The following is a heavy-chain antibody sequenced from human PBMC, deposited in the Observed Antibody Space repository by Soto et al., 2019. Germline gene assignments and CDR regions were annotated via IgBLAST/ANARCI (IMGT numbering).Heavy chain of an antibody. J-gene: IGHJ6*02. CDR3: ARGQSSVGMDV. CDR1: GFTFSSYS. CDR2: ISSSSSYI. V-gene: IGHV3-21*04. Sequence: GGSLRLSCAASGFTFSSYSMNWVRQAPGKGLEWVSSISSSSSYIYYADSVKGRFTISRDNAKNSLYLQMNSLRAEDTAVYYCARGQSSVGMDVWGQGTTVTVSS. D-gene: IGHD6-19*01.